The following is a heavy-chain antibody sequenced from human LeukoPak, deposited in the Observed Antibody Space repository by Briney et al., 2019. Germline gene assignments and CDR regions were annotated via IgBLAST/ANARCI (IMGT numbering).Heavy chain of an antibody. CDR1: GYTFTSYW. D-gene: IGHD3-3*01. Sequence: GESLKISCKGSGYTFTSYWIGWVCQMPGKGLEWMGIIYPADSDTRYSPSFQGQVTISADKSISTAYLHWSSLKASDTAMYYCARLYGVCFDYWGQGTLVTVSS. J-gene: IGHJ4*02. CDR2: IYPADSDT. V-gene: IGHV5-51*01. CDR3: ARLYGVCFDY.